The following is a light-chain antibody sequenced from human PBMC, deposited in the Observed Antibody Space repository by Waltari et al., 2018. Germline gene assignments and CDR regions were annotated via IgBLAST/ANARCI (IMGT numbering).Light chain of an antibody. CDR2: AAS. CDR1: QSIRSS. Sequence: DIQMTQSPSSLSASVGDRVTITCRASQSIRSSLNWYQQKPGRAPKLLIYAASSLHSGVPRMFSGSGFGTDFSLTISSLQPEDFATYYCQQSYSTPPDTFGQGTKLESK. V-gene: IGKV1-39*01. CDR3: QQSYSTPPDT. J-gene: IGKJ2*01.